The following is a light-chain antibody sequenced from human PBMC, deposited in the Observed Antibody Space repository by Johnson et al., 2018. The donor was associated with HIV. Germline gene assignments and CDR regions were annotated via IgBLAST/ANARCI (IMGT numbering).Light chain of an antibody. CDR2: DND. Sequence: QPVLTQPPSVSAAPGQKVTISCSGSSSNIGNNYVSWYQQLPHTAPKLLISDNDKRPSGIPDRFSGSKSGASATLDITGLQTGDEADYYCGTWDNSLNVYVFGTGTKVTVL. CDR3: GTWDNSLNVYV. CDR1: SSNIGNNY. J-gene: IGLJ1*01. V-gene: IGLV1-51*01.